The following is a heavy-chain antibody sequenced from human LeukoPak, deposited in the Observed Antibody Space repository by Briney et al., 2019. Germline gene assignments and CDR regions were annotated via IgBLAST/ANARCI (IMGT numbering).Heavy chain of an antibody. V-gene: IGHV3-48*01. CDR3: ARRSGGKGYDSSGYYLGGDFFDY. J-gene: IGHJ4*02. D-gene: IGHD3-22*01. Sequence: PGGSLRLSCAASGFTFSSYSMNWVRQAPGKGLEWVSYISSSSSTIYYADSVKGRFTISRDNAKNSLYLQMNSLRAEDTAVYYCARRSGGKGYDSSGYYLGGDFFDYWGQGTLVTVSS. CDR1: GFTFSSYS. CDR2: ISSSSSTI.